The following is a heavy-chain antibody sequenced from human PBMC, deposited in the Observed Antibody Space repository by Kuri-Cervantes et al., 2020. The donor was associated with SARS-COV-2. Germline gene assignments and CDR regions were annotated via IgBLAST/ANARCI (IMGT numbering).Heavy chain of an antibody. CDR1: GFTFDDYA. D-gene: IGHD5-24*01. CDR2: ISWNTGSI. CDR3: AKESRWDDAFDI. J-gene: IGHJ3*02. V-gene: IGHV3-9*01. Sequence: SLKISCAASGFTFDDYAMHWVRQAPGKGLEWVSGISWNTGSIGYADSVKGRFTISRDNAKNSLSLQMNSLRAEDTALYYCAKESRWDDAFDILGLGTMVTLSS.